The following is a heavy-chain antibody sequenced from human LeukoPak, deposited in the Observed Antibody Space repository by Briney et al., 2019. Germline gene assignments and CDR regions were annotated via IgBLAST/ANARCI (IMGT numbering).Heavy chain of an antibody. CDR2: IYHSGDT. D-gene: IGHD3-10*01. V-gene: IGHV4-30-2*06. CDR3: VRGSSVTMVRGVIVTYGLDV. J-gene: IGHJ6*02. CDR1: GGFIRSGGYS. Sequence: PSETLSLTCGVSGGFIRSGGYSWSWIRQSPGMGLEWIGNIYHSGDTYYNPSLKNRLTISVGRLKNQFSLRLTSVTAADTAVYYCVRGSSVTMVRGVIVTYGLDVWGQGTTVTVSS.